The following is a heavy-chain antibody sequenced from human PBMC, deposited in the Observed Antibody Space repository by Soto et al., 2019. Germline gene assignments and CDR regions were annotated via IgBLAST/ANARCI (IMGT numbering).Heavy chain of an antibody. V-gene: IGHV3-23*01. Sequence: GGSLRLSCAASGFTFSSYAMSWVRQAPGKGLEWVSAISGSGGSTYYADSVKGRFTISRDNSKNTLYLQMNSLRAEYTAVYYCAKYTGYDYHFDYWGQGTLVTVSS. J-gene: IGHJ4*02. CDR1: GFTFSSYA. CDR3: AKYTGYDYHFDY. CDR2: ISGSGGST. D-gene: IGHD5-12*01.